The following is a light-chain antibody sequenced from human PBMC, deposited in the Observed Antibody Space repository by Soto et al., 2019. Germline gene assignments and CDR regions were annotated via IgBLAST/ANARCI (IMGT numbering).Light chain of an antibody. J-gene: IGLJ2*01. CDR2: ENN. CDR3: GTWDSSLSAGV. Sequence: QSVLTQPPSVSAAPGQKVTISCSGSSSNIGNNYVSWYQQLPGTAPKLLIYENNKRPSGIPDRFSGSKSGTSATLGITGLQTGDEADYYCGTWDSSLSAGVFGGGTK. CDR1: SSNIGNNY. V-gene: IGLV1-51*02.